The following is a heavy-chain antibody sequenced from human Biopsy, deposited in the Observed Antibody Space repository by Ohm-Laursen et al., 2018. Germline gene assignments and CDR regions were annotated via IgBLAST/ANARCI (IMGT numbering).Heavy chain of an antibody. CDR1: GYTFTGYH. J-gene: IGHJ5*02. CDR3: TRGGYYYDSLAYYYWFDP. V-gene: IGHV1-2*02. CDR2: INAKTGDT. Sequence: ASVKVSCKASGYTFTGYHVHWVRQSPGQGLEWMGWINAKTGDTNYAQKFQGRVTMTRDTSISTAYVDLSSLRSDDTAVYYCTRGGYYYDSLAYYYWFDPWGQGTLVTVSS. D-gene: IGHD3-22*01.